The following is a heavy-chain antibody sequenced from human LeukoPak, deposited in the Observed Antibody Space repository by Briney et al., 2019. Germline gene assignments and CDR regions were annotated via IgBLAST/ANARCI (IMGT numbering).Heavy chain of an antibody. Sequence: ASVKVSCKASGYTFTSYAMNWVRQAPGQGLEWMGWINTNTGNPTYAQGFTGRFVFSLDTSVSTAYLQISSLKAEDTAVYYCARGSSSWSSLDFDSWGQGTLVTVSS. V-gene: IGHV7-4-1*02. CDR3: ARGSSSWSSLDFDS. J-gene: IGHJ4*02. D-gene: IGHD6-13*01. CDR2: INTNTGNP. CDR1: GYTFTSYA.